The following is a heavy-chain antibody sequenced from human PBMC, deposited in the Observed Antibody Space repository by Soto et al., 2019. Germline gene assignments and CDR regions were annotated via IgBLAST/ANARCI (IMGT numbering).Heavy chain of an antibody. D-gene: IGHD6-13*01. J-gene: IGHJ4*02. CDR3: ARGLKAAAGKVYDY. CDR1: GYTFTSYD. CDR2: MNPNSGNT. Sequence: ASVKVSCKASGYTFTSYDINWVRQATGQGLEWMGWMNPNSGNTGYAQKFQGRVTMTRNTSISTAHMELSSLRSEDTAVYYCARGLKAAAGKVYDYWGQRTLVTVSS. V-gene: IGHV1-8*01.